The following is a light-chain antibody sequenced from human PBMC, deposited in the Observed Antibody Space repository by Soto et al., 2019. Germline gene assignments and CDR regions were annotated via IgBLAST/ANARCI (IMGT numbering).Light chain of an antibody. J-gene: IGKJ5*01. Sequence: DIQMTQSPSSVSASVGDTVTFTCRASQGIAGWLAWYQQTPGNAPKLLVFAASRLRSGVPSRFSGSGSGTDFTLTISSLQPEDSATYFCQQAHSFPPTFGQGTRLNVK. CDR3: QQAHSFPPT. CDR2: AAS. V-gene: IGKV1D-12*01. CDR1: QGIAGW.